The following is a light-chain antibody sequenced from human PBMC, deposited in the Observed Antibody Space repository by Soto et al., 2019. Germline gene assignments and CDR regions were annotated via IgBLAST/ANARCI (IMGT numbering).Light chain of an antibody. Sequence: QSALTQPASVSGSPGQSITISCTGTSSDVGGYNYVSWYQQHPGKAPKLMIYDVSNRPSGVSNRFSGSKSGNTASLTISGLQAEDEADYYRRSYTSCSLPVFGTGPKVTVL. J-gene: IGLJ1*01. V-gene: IGLV2-14*03. CDR3: RSYTSCSLPV. CDR1: SSDVGGYNY. CDR2: DVS.